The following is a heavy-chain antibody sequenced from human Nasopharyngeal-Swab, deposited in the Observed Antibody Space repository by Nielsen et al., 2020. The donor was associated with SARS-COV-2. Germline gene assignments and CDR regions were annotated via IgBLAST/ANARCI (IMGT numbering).Heavy chain of an antibody. V-gene: IGHV3-11*06. CDR1: GFTFSDYY. D-gene: IGHD6-19*01. Sequence: GGSLRLSCAASGFTFSDYYMSWIRQAPGKGLEWVSYISSSSSYIYYADSVKGRFTISRDNAKNSLYLQMNSLRAEDTAVYYCARITVAGDYYYGMDVWGQGTTVTVSS. CDR2: ISSSSSYI. J-gene: IGHJ6*02. CDR3: ARITVAGDYYYGMDV.